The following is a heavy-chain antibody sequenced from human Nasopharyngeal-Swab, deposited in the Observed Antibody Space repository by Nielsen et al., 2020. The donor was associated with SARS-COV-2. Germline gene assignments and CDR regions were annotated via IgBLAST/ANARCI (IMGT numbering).Heavy chain of an antibody. D-gene: IGHD2-8*01. CDR3: ARRTYDSLHSYWYFDL. V-gene: IGHV4-61*07. Sequence: RQAPGKGLEWIGYMYYSGTTNSIPSLKSRVTMSVDTSKNQFSLKLTSVTAADTAVYYCARRTYDSLHSYWYFDLWGRGTLVTVSS. CDR2: MYYSGTT. J-gene: IGHJ2*01.